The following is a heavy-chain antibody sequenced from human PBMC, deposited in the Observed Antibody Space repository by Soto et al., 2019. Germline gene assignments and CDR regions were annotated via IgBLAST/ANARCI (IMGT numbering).Heavy chain of an antibody. V-gene: IGHV1-18*01. CDR1: GYRFSSFG. Sequence: QVQLVQSGAEVKKPGASVKVSCKASGYRFSSFGIIWVRQAPGQGLEWMGWISAYNGNTNYAQKFQGRVTMSTDTSTRSAYMELRSLRSADTAVYYCARHLDYYFYAMDAWGQGTTVTVSS. J-gene: IGHJ6*02. CDR2: ISAYNGNT. CDR3: ARHLDYYFYAMDA.